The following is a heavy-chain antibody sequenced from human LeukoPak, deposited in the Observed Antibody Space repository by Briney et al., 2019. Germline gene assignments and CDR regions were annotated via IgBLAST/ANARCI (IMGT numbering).Heavy chain of an antibody. V-gene: IGHV4-31*03. J-gene: IGHJ5*02. CDR3: ARDFRTRHMTVAGPGWFDP. CDR2: VYYNGGT. Sequence: SETLSLTCTVSGGSISSGGYYWSWIRQHPEKGLEWIGYVYYNGGTNYNPSLKSRVTISVDTSKNQFSLNLNSMTAADTAVYYCARDFRTRHMTVAGPGWFDPWGQGFLVTVSS. D-gene: IGHD6-19*01. CDR1: GGSISSGGYY.